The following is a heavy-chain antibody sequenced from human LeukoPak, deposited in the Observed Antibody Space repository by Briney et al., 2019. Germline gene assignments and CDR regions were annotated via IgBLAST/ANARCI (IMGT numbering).Heavy chain of an antibody. D-gene: IGHD6-19*01. CDR2: IYTSGST. CDR1: GGSVSSYY. CDR3: ASSGAVVAVDGTPFDY. Sequence: PSETLSLTCTVSGGSVSSYYLSWIRQPAGKGLEWIGRIYTSGSTNYNPSLKSRVTMSVDTSKNQFSLKLSSVTAADTAVYYCASSGAVVAVDGTPFDYWGQGTLVTVSS. V-gene: IGHV4-4*07. J-gene: IGHJ4*02.